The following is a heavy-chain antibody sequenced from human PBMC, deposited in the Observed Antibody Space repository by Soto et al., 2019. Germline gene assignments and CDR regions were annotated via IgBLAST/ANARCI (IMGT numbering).Heavy chain of an antibody. CDR3: ARFKLGDDY. Sequence: QVQLVQSGAEVRKPGSSVKVSCQASGGTFSNSTVTWVRQAPGQGLEWMGRLIPILGLANYAQKFRGRLTITADKSTTTAYMELRSLRSEDTAIYYCARFKLGDDYWCQGTLVTVSS. D-gene: IGHD5-12*01. CDR1: GGTFSNST. J-gene: IGHJ4*02. CDR2: LIPILGLA. V-gene: IGHV1-69*02.